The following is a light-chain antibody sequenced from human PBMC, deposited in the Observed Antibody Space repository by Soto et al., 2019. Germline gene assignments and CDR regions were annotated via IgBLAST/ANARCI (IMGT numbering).Light chain of an antibody. CDR1: QSVSSSY. V-gene: IGKV3D-20*02. CDR2: GAS. Sequence: EIVLTQSPGTLSLSPGERATLSCRASQSVSSSYLAWYQQKPGQAPRLLIYGASSRATGIPDRFSGSGSGTEFTLTITSLRSEDFAVYYCQQRSNWPRTFGQGTKVDIK. CDR3: QQRSNWPRT. J-gene: IGKJ1*01.